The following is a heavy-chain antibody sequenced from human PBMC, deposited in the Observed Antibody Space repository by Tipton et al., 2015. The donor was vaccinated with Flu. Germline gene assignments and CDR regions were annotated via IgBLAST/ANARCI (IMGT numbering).Heavy chain of an antibody. D-gene: IGHD6-13*01. J-gene: IGHJ3*02. CDR2: ISGSGGST. CDR3: AKDLEQQLVFDAFDI. V-gene: IGHV3-23*01. CDR1: GFTFSSYA. Sequence: GSLRLSCAASGFTFSSYAMSWVRQAPGKGLEWVSGISGSGGSTYYADSVKGRFTISRDNSKNTLYLQMNSLRAEDTAVYYCAKDLEQQLVFDAFDIWGQGTMVNVSS.